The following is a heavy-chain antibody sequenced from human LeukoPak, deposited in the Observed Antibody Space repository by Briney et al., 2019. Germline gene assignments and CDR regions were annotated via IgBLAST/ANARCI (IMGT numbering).Heavy chain of an antibody. D-gene: IGHD3-16*01. V-gene: IGHV1-69*06. CDR2: IIPIFGTA. Sequence: SVKVSCKASGGTFSSYAISWVRQAPGQGLEWMGRIIPIFGTANYAQKFQGRVTITADKSTSTAYMGLSSLRSEDTAVYYCASPYDYVWGAHYYMDVWGKGTTVTVSS. J-gene: IGHJ6*03. CDR3: ASPYDYVWGAHYYMDV. CDR1: GGTFSSYA.